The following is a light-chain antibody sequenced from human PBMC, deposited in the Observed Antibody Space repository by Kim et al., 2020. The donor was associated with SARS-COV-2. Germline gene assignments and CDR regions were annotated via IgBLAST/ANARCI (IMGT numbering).Light chain of an antibody. V-gene: IGLV2-18*02. CDR1: SSDVGTNNG. CDR2: EVN. Sequence: QSALTQPPSVSGSPGQSVTISCTGTSSDVGTNNGVSWYQQPPGTAPKLLIYEVNNRPSGVPDRFSGSRSGNTASLTISGLQADDEGDYYCSSHTNSSTLVFGGGTQLTVL. CDR3: SSHTNSSTLV. J-gene: IGLJ2*01.